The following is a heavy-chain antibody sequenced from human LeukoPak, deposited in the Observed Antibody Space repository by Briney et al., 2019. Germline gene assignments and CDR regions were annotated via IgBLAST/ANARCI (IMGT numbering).Heavy chain of an antibody. D-gene: IGHD3-10*01. CDR3: ARDSGTTGEVKFDP. J-gene: IGHJ5*02. CDR2: IHYTGSA. V-gene: IGHV4-59*01. CDR1: GGPITVYH. Sequence: SETLSLTCSVSGGPITVYHWIWIRQPPGKGLEFIGYIHYTGSANYNSSLTSRISISTDTSKNQFSLKMTSVTAADTAVYYCARDSGTTGEVKFDPWGQGTLVTVSS.